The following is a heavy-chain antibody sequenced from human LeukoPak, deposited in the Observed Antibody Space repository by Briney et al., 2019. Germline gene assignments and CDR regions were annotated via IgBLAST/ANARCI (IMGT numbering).Heavy chain of an antibody. CDR3: ARDSIQFDLYYYYYYMDV. Sequence: PSETLSLTCTVSGGSISSSSYYWGWIRQPPGKGLEWIGSIYYSGSTYYNPSLKSRVTISVDTSKNQFSLKLSSVTAADTAVYYCARDSIQFDLYYYYYYMDVWGKGTTVTVSS. CDR2: IYYSGST. J-gene: IGHJ6*03. CDR1: GGSISSSSYY. V-gene: IGHV4-39*07. D-gene: IGHD3-10*01.